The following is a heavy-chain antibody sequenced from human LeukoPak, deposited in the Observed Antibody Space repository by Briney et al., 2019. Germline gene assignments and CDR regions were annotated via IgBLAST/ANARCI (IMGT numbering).Heavy chain of an antibody. Sequence: SETLSLTCEVFGDSISSGSYYWSWFRQPAGKGLEWIGRIYTSGSTNYNPSLKSRLIISIDTSNNQISLKLSSVTAADTAVYYCAREGIGAVAAFDYWGQGTLVTVSS. J-gene: IGHJ4*02. CDR1: GDSISSGSYY. V-gene: IGHV4-61*02. CDR3: AREGIGAVAAFDY. D-gene: IGHD6-19*01. CDR2: IYTSGST.